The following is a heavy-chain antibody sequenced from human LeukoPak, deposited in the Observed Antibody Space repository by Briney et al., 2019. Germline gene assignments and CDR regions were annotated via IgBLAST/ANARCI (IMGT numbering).Heavy chain of an antibody. CDR1: GGSVSSGSYY. Sequence: PSETLSLTCTVSGGSVSSGSYYWSWIRQPPGKGLEWIGYIYYSGSTNYNPSLKSRVTISVDTSKNQFSLKQSSVTAADTAVYYCARVTNVLRFLEWLPAVYYFDYWGQGTLVTVSS. V-gene: IGHV4-61*01. CDR3: ARVTNVLRFLEWLPAVYYFDY. CDR2: IYYSGST. J-gene: IGHJ4*02. D-gene: IGHD3-3*01.